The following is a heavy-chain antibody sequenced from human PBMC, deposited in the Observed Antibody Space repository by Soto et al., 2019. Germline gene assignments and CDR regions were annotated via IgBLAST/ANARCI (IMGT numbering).Heavy chain of an antibody. Sequence: QVQLQESGPGLVKPSETLSLPCTVSGDSISSYYWSWIRQPPGKGLEWIGYIYFRGSTNYTPSLKSRVTITMDTSKNQSALNLSSVTAADTAVYYWASQQLGPYYSVYWGQGTVVTVSS. V-gene: IGHV4-59*08. J-gene: IGHJ4*02. D-gene: IGHD1-1*01. CDR2: IYFRGST. CDR1: GDSISSYY. CDR3: ASQQLGPYYSVY.